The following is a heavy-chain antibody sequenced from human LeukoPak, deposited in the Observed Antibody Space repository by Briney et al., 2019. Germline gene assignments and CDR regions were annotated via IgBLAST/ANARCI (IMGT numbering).Heavy chain of an antibody. Sequence: SETLSLTCTVSGGSISNYYWSWIRQPAAKGLEWIGRIYASGSTNYNPSLKNRVTMSVDTSKNQFSLKLSSVTAADTAVYYCARSDITVIVYDYWGQGTLVTVSS. CDR3: ARSDITVIVYDY. D-gene: IGHD3-22*01. J-gene: IGHJ4*02. V-gene: IGHV4-4*07. CDR1: GGSISNYY. CDR2: IYASGST.